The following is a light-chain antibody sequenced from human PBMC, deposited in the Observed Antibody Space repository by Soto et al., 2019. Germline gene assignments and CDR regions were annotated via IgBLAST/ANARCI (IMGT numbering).Light chain of an antibody. CDR1: QSVHNF. J-gene: IGKJ5*01. V-gene: IGKV3D-11*02. CDR2: GAS. Sequence: EILVTQAPATLSLSPRVRAARSSQASQSVHNFLAWYQQKPGQAPRLLIYGASNRAAGIPARFSGSGSGTDFTLTISSLEPEDFAVYYCQQRFNWQVTFGQGTRLEIK. CDR3: QQRFNWQVT.